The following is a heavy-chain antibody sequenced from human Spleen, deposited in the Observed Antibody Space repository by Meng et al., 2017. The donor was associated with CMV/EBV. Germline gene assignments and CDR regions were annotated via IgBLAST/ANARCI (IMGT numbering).Heavy chain of an antibody. Sequence: SETLSLTCTVSGGSISSSTYYWGWIRQPPGKGLEWIGSIYYSGSTYYNPSLKSRVTISVDTPKNQFSLKLISVTAADTAVYYCARHSGMVRGPFDYWGQGTLVTVSS. CDR1: GGSISSSTYY. CDR2: IYYSGST. D-gene: IGHD3-10*01. V-gene: IGHV4-39*01. CDR3: ARHSGMVRGPFDY. J-gene: IGHJ4*02.